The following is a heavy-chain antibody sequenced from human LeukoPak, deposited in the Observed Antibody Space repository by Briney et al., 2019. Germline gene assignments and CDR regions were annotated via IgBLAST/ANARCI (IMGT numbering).Heavy chain of an antibody. CDR1: GGSISSYY. D-gene: IGHD3-16*01. J-gene: IGHJ4*02. CDR2: IYYSGST. V-gene: IGHV4-59*08. Sequence: ASETLSLTCTVSGGSISSYYWSWIRQAPGKGREGCGYIYYSGSTNYNPSLKSRVTISVDTSKNQFSLKLSSVTAADTAVYYCARHYVFVRGGSSFDYWGQGTLVTVSS. CDR3: ARHYVFVRGGSSFDY.